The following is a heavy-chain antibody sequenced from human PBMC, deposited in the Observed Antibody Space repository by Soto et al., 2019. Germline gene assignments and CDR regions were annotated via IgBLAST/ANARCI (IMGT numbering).Heavy chain of an antibody. CDR3: ARSQGSSTSLEIYYYYDYGMDV. V-gene: IGHV1-69*01. Sequence: QVQLVQSGAEVKKHGSSVKVSCKASGGTFSSYAISWVRQAPGQGLEWMGGIIPISDTTNYAQKFQGRVTITAYESTSTAYMGLSSLRSEDTAVYYCARSQGSSTSLEIYYYYDYGMDVWGQGTTVTVSS. J-gene: IGHJ6*02. D-gene: IGHD2-2*01. CDR2: IIPISDTT. CDR1: GGTFSSYA.